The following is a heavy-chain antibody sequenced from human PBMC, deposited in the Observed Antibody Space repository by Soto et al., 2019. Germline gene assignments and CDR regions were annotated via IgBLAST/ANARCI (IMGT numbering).Heavy chain of an antibody. CDR2: INPSGGST. D-gene: IGHD2-15*01. V-gene: IGHV1-46*03. CDR1: GYTFTSYG. J-gene: IGHJ3*02. CDR3: ARYCSGGSCDRAFDI. Sequence: GASVKVSCKASGYTFTSYGISWVRQAPGQGLEWMGIINPSGGSTSYAQKFQGRVTMTRDTSTSTVYMELSSLRSEDTAVYYCARYCSGGSCDRAFDIWGQGTMVTVSS.